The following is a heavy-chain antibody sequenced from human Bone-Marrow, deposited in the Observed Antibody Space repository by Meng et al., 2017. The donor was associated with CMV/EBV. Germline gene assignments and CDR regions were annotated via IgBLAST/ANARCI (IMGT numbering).Heavy chain of an antibody. J-gene: IGHJ6*02. CDR1: GFTFSSYS. V-gene: IGHV3-7*01. CDR2: IKQDGSEK. Sequence: GESLKISCAASGFTFSSYSMNWVRQAPGKGLEWVANIKQDGSEKYYVDSVKGRFTISRDNAKNSLYLQMNSLRAEDTAVYYCARTIAALWPYYYYGMDVWGQGTTVTVSS. D-gene: IGHD6-6*01. CDR3: ARTIAALWPYYYYGMDV.